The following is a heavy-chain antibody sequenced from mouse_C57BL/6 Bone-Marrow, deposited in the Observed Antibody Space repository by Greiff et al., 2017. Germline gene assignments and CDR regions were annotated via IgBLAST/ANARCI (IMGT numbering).Heavy chain of an antibody. V-gene: IGHV1-19*01. D-gene: IGHD1-1*01. J-gene: IGHJ3*01. CDR3: ARMDYYGSSAWFAY. Sequence: EVQLQQSGPVLVKPGASVKMSCKASGYTFTDYYMNWVKQSHGKSLEWIGVINPYNGGTSYNQKFKGKATLTVDKSSSTAYMELNSLTSEDSAVYYCARMDYYGSSAWFAYWGQGTLVTVSA. CDR2: INPYNGGT. CDR1: GYTFTDYY.